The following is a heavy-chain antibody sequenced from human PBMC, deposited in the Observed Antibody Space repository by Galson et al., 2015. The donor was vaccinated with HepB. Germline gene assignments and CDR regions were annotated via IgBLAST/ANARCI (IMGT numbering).Heavy chain of an antibody. Sequence: SLRLSCAGSGFTFSSYWMSWVRQAPGKGLEYVATIKQDGSEKYYVDSVKGRFTISGDNAKNSLYLQMNSLRAEDTAVYYCAASVRPFDYWGQGTLVTVSS. CDR3: AASVRPFDY. CDR1: GFTFSSYW. CDR2: IKQDGSEK. D-gene: IGHD1-1*01. J-gene: IGHJ4*02. V-gene: IGHV3-7*03.